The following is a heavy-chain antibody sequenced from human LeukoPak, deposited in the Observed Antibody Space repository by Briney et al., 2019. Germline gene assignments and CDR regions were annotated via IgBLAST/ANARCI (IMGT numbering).Heavy chain of an antibody. J-gene: IGHJ5*02. CDR3: EKDKSDYGDYVGWFDP. CDR1: GFTFSSYA. V-gene: IGHV3-23*01. Sequence: GGSLRLSCAASGFTFSSYAMSWVRQAPGKGLEWVSAISGSGGSTYYADSVKGRFTISRDNSKNTLYLQMNSLRAEDTAVYYCEKDKSDYGDYVGWFDPWGQGTLVTVSS. CDR2: ISGSGGST. D-gene: IGHD4-17*01.